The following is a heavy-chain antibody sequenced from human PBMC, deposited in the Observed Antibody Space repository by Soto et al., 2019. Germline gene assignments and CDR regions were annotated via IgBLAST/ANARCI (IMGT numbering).Heavy chain of an antibody. Sequence: QVQLVQSGAEVKKPGASVKVSCKGSGYTFTDYGISWVRQAPGQGLEWMDWISGYSDNTNYAQKFKGRVTMTTDTSTSTAYMELRSLRSDDTAVYFCARGHAGTVGPSDYWGQGTLVTVSS. CDR1: GYTFTDYG. CDR2: ISGYSDNT. J-gene: IGHJ4*02. V-gene: IGHV1-18*01. CDR3: ARGHAGTVGPSDY. D-gene: IGHD1-26*01.